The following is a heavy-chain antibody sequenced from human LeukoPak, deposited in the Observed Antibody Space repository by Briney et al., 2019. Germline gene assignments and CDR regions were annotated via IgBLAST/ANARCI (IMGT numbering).Heavy chain of an antibody. CDR2: ISGSGGGT. Sequence: GRSLSLSCAASGFTFSSYAMSWVRQAPRKGLERVSAISGSGGGTYSAASVKGRFTIPRDNSKNTLYLQMNSLRAEYTAVYYCAKDFWSGPLYYFDYWGQGTLVTVSS. D-gene: IGHD3-3*01. CDR3: AKDFWSGPLYYFDY. CDR1: GFTFSSYA. J-gene: IGHJ4*02. V-gene: IGHV3-23*01.